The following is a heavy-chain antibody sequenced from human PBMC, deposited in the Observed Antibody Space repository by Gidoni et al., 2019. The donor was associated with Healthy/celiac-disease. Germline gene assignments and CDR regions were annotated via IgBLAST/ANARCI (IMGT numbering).Heavy chain of an antibody. CDR1: GGSFSGYY. V-gene: IGHV4-34*01. J-gene: IGHJ4*02. CDR3: ARAHKEYSSSSGIDY. CDR2: INHSGST. D-gene: IGHD6-6*01. Sequence: QVQLQQWGAGLLKPSETLSLTCAVYGGSFSGYYWNWIRQPPGKGLEWIGEINHSGSTNYNPSLKSRVTISVDTSKNQFSLKLSSVTAADTAVYYCARAHKEYSSSSGIDYWGQGTLVTVSS.